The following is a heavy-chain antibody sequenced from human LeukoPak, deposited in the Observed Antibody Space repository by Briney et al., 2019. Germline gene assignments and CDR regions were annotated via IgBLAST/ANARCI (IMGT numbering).Heavy chain of an antibody. CDR3: ARGLPSIWSSDNWFDP. CDR1: GYTFTSYA. J-gene: IGHJ5*02. D-gene: IGHD3-3*01. CDR2: IIPIFGTA. Sequence: ASVKVSCKASGYTFTSYAISWVRQAPGQGLEWMGGIIPIFGTANYAQKFQGRVTITADESTSTAYMELSSLRSEDTAVYYCARGLPSIWSSDNWFDPWGQGTLVTVSS. V-gene: IGHV1-69*13.